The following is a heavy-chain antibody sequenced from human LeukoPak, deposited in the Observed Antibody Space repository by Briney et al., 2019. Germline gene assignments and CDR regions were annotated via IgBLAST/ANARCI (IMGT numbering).Heavy chain of an antibody. J-gene: IGHJ4*02. CDR1: GFTFNSYA. CDR3: ARDGRNYYDRSGYYSALAY. Sequence: GGSLRLSSAASGFTFNSYAMHWVRQAPGRGLEWVAVISYDGSNKYHADSVKGRFTISRDNSKNTLYLQMNSLRADDTAVYYCARDGRNYYDRSGYYSALAYWGQGTLVTVSS. CDR2: ISYDGSNK. D-gene: IGHD3-22*01. V-gene: IGHV3-30-3*01.